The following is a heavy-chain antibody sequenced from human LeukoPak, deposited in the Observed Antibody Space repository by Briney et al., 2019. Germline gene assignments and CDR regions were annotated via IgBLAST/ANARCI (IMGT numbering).Heavy chain of an antibody. CDR1: GFTFSNYW. CDR3: ARGHSSGYSYDAFDI. D-gene: IGHD3-22*01. Sequence: GGSLKLSCAVSGFTFSNYWMHWVRQAPGKGLVYVSRINSDGSSTTYADSVKGRITISRDNAKNTLYLQMNSLRAEDTAVYYCARGHSSGYSYDAFDIWGQGTMVTVSS. CDR2: INSDGSST. J-gene: IGHJ3*02. V-gene: IGHV3-74*01.